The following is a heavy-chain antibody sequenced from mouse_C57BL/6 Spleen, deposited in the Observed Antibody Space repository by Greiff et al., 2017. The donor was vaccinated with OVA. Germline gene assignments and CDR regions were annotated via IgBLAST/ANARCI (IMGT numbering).Heavy chain of an antibody. D-gene: IGHD2-10*02. CDR2: ISYYGST. CDR3: ARDLYGNRDD. J-gene: IGHJ2*01. CDR1: CYSIPRGYY. V-gene: IGHV3-6*01. Sequence: EVQLQESGPGLVHPSQSLSLPCSVPCYSIPRGYYWHWLRQFPVHKLAWLGYISYYGSTTYNPSLTHRISITRDTAKNQFFLKLNSVTTEDTATDYCARDLYGNRDDWGQGTTLTVSS.